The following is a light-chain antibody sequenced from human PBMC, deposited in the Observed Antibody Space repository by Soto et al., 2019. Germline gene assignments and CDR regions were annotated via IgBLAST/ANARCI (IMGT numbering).Light chain of an antibody. V-gene: IGKV1-5*01. Sequence: DIQMTQSPSTLSASVGDRVTITCRASQSISNRLAWYHQKPGKTPNLLIYDASNLGSGVPSRFSGSGSGTEFTLTISRLQPDDFATYYCQQYDTYSTFGQGTKVEIK. J-gene: IGKJ1*01. CDR2: DAS. CDR1: QSISNR. CDR3: QQYDTYST.